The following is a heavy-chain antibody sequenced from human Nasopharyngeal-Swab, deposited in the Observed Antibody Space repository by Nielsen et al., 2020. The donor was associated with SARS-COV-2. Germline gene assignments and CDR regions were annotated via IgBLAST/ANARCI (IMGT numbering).Heavy chain of an antibody. CDR2: ISASNGNT. CDR3: ARGRRRYFYYDYVWGSYPVGGYFDY. Sequence: ASAKASCKASGYTFTSYGISWARQAPGQGLEWTGWISASNGNTNYAQKLQGRVTMTTDTSTSTAYMELRSLRSDDTAVYYCARGRRRYFYYDYVWGSYPVGGYFDYWGQGTLVTVSS. V-gene: IGHV1-18*04. D-gene: IGHD3-16*02. J-gene: IGHJ4*02. CDR1: GYTFTSYG.